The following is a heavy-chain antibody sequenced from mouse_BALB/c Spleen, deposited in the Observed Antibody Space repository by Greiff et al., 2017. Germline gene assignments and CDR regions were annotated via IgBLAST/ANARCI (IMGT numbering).Heavy chain of an antibody. CDR3: TRWLLPYFDV. V-gene: IGHV1S81*02. CDR2: INPSNGGT. J-gene: IGHJ1*01. CDR1: GYTFTSYY. Sequence: QVQLQQSGAELVKPGASVKLSCKASGYTFTSYYIYWVKQRPGQGLEWIGEINPSNGGTNFNEKFKSKATLTVDKSSSTAYMQLSSLTSEDSAVYYCTRWLLPYFDVWGAGTTVTVSS. D-gene: IGHD2-3*01.